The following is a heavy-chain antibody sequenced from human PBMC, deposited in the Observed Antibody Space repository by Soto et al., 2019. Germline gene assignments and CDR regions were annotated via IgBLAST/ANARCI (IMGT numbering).Heavy chain of an antibody. V-gene: IGHV3-72*01. Sequence: LRLSCVVSGFSFSDHFMDWVRQAPGKGLEWVGRSRNKAKGYSTEYAASVKGRFTISRDESKNTLYLQMNSLRAEDTAVYYCARDLFAYYYDSSGYPGPFDYWGQGTLVTVSS. CDR1: GFSFSDHF. J-gene: IGHJ4*02. CDR2: SRNKAKGYST. D-gene: IGHD3-22*01. CDR3: ARDLFAYYYDSSGYPGPFDY.